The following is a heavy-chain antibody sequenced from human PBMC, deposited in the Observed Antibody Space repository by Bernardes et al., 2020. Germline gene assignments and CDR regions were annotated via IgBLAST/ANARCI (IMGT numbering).Heavy chain of an antibody. Sequence: SVKVSCKASGGTFSSHTFIWVRQAPGQGLEWMGGIIPVFGTPKYAQQFQGRVTITADESTSTAYLDLSSLRSEDTAVYYCARGGSAFGVVWGQLEYWGQGTLVTVSS. CDR1: GGTFSSHT. D-gene: IGHD3-3*01. CDR3: ARGGSAFGVVWGQLEY. V-gene: IGHV1-69*13. CDR2: IIPVFGTP. J-gene: IGHJ4*02.